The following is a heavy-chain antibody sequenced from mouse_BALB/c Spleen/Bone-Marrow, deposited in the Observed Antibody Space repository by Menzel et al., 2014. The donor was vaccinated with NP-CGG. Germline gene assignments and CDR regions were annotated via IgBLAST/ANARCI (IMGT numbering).Heavy chain of an antibody. J-gene: IGHJ3*01. CDR3: ARDYCGWFAY. D-gene: IGHD1-1*01. CDR1: GYSITSGYS. V-gene: IGHV3-1*02. CDR2: IHYSGST. Sequence: EVQLQQSGPDLVKPSQSLSLTCTVTGYSITSGYSWHCIRQFPGNILVWMGYIHYSGSTYYNPCFKSRISITRDTSKDQFFLQLNTVTTEDTATYYCARDYCGWFAYWGQGTLVTVSA.